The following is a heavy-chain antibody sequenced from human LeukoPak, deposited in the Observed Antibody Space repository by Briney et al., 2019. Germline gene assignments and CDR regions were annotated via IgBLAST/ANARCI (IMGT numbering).Heavy chain of an antibody. Sequence: PSETLSLTCAVYGGSFSGYYWSWIRQPPGKGLEWIGSISYSGSTYYNPSLKSRVTISVDTSENQFSLKLSSVTAADTAVYYCARYSGSAGYFDYWGQGILVTVSS. J-gene: IGHJ4*02. CDR3: ARYSGSAGYFDY. V-gene: IGHV4-34*01. CDR1: GGSFSGYY. D-gene: IGHD1-26*01. CDR2: ISYSGST.